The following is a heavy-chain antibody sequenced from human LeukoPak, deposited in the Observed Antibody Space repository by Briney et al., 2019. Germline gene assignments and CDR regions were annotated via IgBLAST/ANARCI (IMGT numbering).Heavy chain of an antibody. CDR1: GYTFSTHW. V-gene: IGHV1-46*01. CDR3: ARDQSGEWEQLTGWWFDP. Sequence: ASVTISCKTSGYTFSTHWMHWVRQAPGQGLKWMAIINPSGGFTSSAQRFQGRVTVTRDMSTSTVYMELSNLKSEDTAVYYCARDQSGEWEQLTGWWFDPWGQGTLVTVSS. CDR2: INPSGGFT. D-gene: IGHD3-16*01. J-gene: IGHJ5*02.